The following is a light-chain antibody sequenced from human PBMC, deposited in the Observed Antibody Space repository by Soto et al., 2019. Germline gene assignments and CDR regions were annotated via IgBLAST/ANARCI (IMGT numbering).Light chain of an antibody. V-gene: IGKV3-11*01. Sequence: EDVLTQSPAILSLSPGERATLSCRASQSVSVNFAWYQHKPGQAPRPLIYSASDRAPGIPARFSGSGSGTDFTLTISSLEPEDFAVYYCQERNRWPRGTFGAGTKVDI. CDR2: SAS. J-gene: IGKJ4*01. CDR3: QERNRWPRGT. CDR1: QSVSVN.